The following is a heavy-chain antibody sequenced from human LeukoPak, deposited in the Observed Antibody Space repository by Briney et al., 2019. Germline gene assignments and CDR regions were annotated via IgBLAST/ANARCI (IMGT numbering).Heavy chain of an antibody. CDR1: GYSFTSNY. Sequence: ASVKVSCKASGYSFTSNYIHWVRQAPGQGLEWMGMIYPRDGSTSYAQKFQGRVTVTRDTSTSTVHMELSGLRSEDTAVCYCARDREAFDYWGQGTLVTVSS. J-gene: IGHJ4*02. CDR3: ARDREAFDY. V-gene: IGHV1-46*01. CDR2: IYPRDGST.